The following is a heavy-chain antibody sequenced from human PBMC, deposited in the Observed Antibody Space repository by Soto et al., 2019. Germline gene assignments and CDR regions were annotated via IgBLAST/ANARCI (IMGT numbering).Heavy chain of an antibody. D-gene: IGHD3-10*01. CDR2: IYPGDSDT. Sequence: GESLKISCKGSGYSFTSYWIGWVRQMPGKGLEWMGIIYPGDSDTRYSPSFQGQVTISADKSISTAYLQWSSLKASDTAMYYCARRMGFGELLSKDYYYYYMDVWGKGTTVTVSS. CDR3: ARRMGFGELLSKDYYYYYMDV. J-gene: IGHJ6*03. V-gene: IGHV5-51*01. CDR1: GYSFTSYW.